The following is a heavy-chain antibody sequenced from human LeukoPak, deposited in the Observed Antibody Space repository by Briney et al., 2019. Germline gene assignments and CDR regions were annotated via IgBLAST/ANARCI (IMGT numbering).Heavy chain of an antibody. CDR2: IKEDGSEK. Sequence: GGSLRLSCAASGFTFSNYWMSWVRQAPGKGLEWVANIKEDGSEKYHVDSVKGRFTVSRDNAKNSLYLQMNSLRAEDTAVYYCARLQKRDSRDYWGQGTLVTVSS. D-gene: IGHD5-24*01. J-gene: IGHJ4*02. V-gene: IGHV3-7*02. CDR3: ARLQKRDSRDY. CDR1: GFTFSNYW.